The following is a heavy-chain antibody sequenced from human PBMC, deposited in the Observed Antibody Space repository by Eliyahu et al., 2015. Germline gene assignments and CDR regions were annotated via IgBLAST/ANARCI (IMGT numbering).Heavy chain of an antibody. V-gene: IGHV4-39*01. Sequence: QLQLQESGPGLVKPSETLSLTCTVPGGSIXSSSYYWGWIRQPPGKGLEWIGGIYYSGXTYYNXSLKSRVTISVDTSKNQFSLKLSSVTAADTAVYYCARQDYWGQGTLVTVSS. CDR1: GGSIXSSSYY. CDR3: ARQDY. J-gene: IGHJ4*02. CDR2: IYYSGXT.